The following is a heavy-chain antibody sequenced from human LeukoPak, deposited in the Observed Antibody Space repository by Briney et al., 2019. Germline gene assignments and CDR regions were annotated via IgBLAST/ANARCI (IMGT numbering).Heavy chain of an antibody. J-gene: IGHJ5*02. Sequence: GASVKVSCKASGYTFTGYYTHWVRQAPGQGLEWMGWINPNSGGTNYAQKFQGRVTMTRDTSISTAYMELSRLRSDDTAVYYCARERPYCSGGSCYSGLEFDPWGQGTLVTVSS. CDR2: INPNSGGT. CDR1: GYTFTGYY. D-gene: IGHD2-15*01. V-gene: IGHV1-2*02. CDR3: ARERPYCSGGSCYSGLEFDP.